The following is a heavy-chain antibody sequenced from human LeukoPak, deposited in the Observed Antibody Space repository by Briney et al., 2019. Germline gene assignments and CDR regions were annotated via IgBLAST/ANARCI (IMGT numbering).Heavy chain of an antibody. J-gene: IGHJ5*02. D-gene: IGHD2-2*01. CDR2: IYYSGST. CDR1: GGSISSYY. Sequence: SETLSLTCTVSGGSISSYYWSWIRQPPGKGLEWIGYIYYSGSTNYNPSLKSRVTISVDTSKNQFSLKLSSVTAADTAVYYCARGVPAAVTDQRNWFDPWGQGTLVTVSS. V-gene: IGHV4-59*01. CDR3: ARGVPAAVTDQRNWFDP.